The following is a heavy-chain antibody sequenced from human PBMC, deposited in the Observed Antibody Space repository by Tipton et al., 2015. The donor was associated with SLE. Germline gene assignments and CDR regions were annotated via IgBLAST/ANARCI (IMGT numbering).Heavy chain of an antibody. Sequence: TLSLTCAVYGGSFSGYYWSWIRQPPGKGLEWIGEINHSGSTNYNPSLKSRVTISVDTSKNQFSLKLSSVTAADTAVYYCVRRCRLGLGYWGQGTLVTVSS. CDR1: GGSFSGYY. CDR2: INHSGST. V-gene: IGHV4-34*01. D-gene: IGHD1-26*01. CDR3: VRRCRLGLGY. J-gene: IGHJ4*02.